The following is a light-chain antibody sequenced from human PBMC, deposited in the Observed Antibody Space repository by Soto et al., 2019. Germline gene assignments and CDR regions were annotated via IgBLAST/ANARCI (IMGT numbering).Light chain of an antibody. V-gene: IGKV3-20*01. CDR3: QQYGSSPT. CDR1: QSVSSSY. CDR2: GAS. Sequence: EIVLTQSPGTLSLSPGERATLSCRASQSVSSSYLAWYQQKPGQAPRLLIYGASSRATCIPDRFGGSGSGTDFTLTISRLEPEDFAVYYCQQYGSSPTFGQGTKVDIK. J-gene: IGKJ1*01.